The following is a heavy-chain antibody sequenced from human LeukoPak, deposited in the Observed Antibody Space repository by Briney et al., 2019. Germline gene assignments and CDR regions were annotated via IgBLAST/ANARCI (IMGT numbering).Heavy chain of an antibody. CDR2: INPNSGGT. CDR1: GYTFTGYY. V-gene: IGHV1-2*02. D-gene: IGHD6-13*01. CDR3: ARAPLVSSTAFDP. Sequence: ASVKVSCKASGYTFTGYYMHWVRQAPGQGLEWMGWINPNSGGTNYAQKFQGRVTMTRDTSISTAYMELSSLRSEDTAVYYCARAPLVSSTAFDPWGQGTLVTVSS. J-gene: IGHJ5*02.